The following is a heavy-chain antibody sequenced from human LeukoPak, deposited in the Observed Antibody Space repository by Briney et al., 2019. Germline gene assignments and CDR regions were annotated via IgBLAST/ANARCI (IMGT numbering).Heavy chain of an antibody. J-gene: IGHJ4*02. CDR1: GGSISSSSYY. D-gene: IGHD3-10*01. Sequence: PSETLSLTCTVSGGSISSSSYYWGWIRQPPGKGLEWIGSIYYSGSTYYNPSLKSRVTISVDTSKNQFSLKLSSVTAADTAVYYCARAVDHYGSGSYYPPPFDYWGQGTLVTVSS. CDR2: IYYSGST. CDR3: ARAVDHYGSGSYYPPPFDY. V-gene: IGHV4-39*01.